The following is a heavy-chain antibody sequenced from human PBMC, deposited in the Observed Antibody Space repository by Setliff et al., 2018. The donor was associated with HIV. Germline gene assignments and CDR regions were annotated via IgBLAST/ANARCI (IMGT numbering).Heavy chain of an antibody. D-gene: IGHD3-10*01. CDR3: ASGKGVRGVIITGGLDV. CDR2: MNPNSGDT. CDR1: GYTFTTYA. Sequence: GASVKVSCKASGYTFTTYAIHWVRRATGQGLEWMGWMNPNSGDTGYAQKFQGRVIMTRDTSISTAYMELSSLTSADTAVYYCASGKGVRGVIITGGLDVWGKGTTVTVS. J-gene: IGHJ6*03. V-gene: IGHV1-8*02.